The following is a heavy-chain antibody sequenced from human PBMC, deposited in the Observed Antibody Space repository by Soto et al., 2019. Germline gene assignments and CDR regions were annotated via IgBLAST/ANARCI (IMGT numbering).Heavy chain of an antibody. V-gene: IGHV3-33*01. Sequence: QVQLVESGGGVVQPGRSLRLSCAASGFTFSSYGMHWVRQAPGKGLEWVADIWYDGSNKYYADSVKGRFTISRDNSKNTLYLQMNSLRAEDTAVYYCARERDFWSGARFDPWGQGTLVTVSS. CDR1: GFTFSSYG. D-gene: IGHD3-3*01. CDR2: IWYDGSNK. CDR3: ARERDFWSGARFDP. J-gene: IGHJ5*02.